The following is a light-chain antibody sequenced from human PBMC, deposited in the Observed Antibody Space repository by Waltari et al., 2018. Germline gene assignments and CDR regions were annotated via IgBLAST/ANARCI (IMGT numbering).Light chain of an antibody. J-gene: IGKJ1*01. V-gene: IGKV3-11*01. CDR2: DAS. Sequence: EIVLTQSPVTLSLSPGEGATLSCRASQRIDTYLAWYQQKPGQAPRLLLYDASKRASGIPARFSGSGSGTDFTLTISSLEPEDSALYYCHQSFDWPRGTFGQGTKVEIK. CDR3: HQSFDWPRGT. CDR1: QRIDTY.